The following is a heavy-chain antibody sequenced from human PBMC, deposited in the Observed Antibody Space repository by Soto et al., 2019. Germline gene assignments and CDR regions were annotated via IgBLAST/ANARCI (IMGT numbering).Heavy chain of an antibody. CDR3: VREYYDILTGYSTFDY. J-gene: IGHJ4*02. CDR2: IYHSGST. V-gene: IGHV4-59*01. D-gene: IGHD3-9*01. CDR1: GGSISSNY. Sequence: ASETLSLTCIVSGGSISSNYWTWVRQPPGKGLEWIGYIYHSGSTNYNPSLMSRLTISVDTSKNHFSLKLRSVTAADTAVYYCVREYYDILTGYSTFDYWGRGTLVTVSS.